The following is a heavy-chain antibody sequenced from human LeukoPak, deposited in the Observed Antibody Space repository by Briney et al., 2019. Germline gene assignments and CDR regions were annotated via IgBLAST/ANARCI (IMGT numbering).Heavy chain of an antibody. J-gene: IGHJ5*02. V-gene: IGHV3-74*01. D-gene: IGHD7-27*01. CDR3: ARDQYTNSGNWFDP. Sequence: GGSLRLSCAASGFTFSSYWMHWVRQAPGKGLVWVSRINSAGSSTNYADSVKGRFTISRDNAKNTLYLQMNSLRAEDTAVYFCARDQYTNSGNWFDPWGQGTLVTVSS. CDR1: GFTFSSYW. CDR2: INSAGSST.